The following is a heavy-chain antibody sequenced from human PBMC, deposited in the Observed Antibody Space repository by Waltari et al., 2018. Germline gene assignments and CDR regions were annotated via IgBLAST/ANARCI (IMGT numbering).Heavy chain of an antibody. D-gene: IGHD2-15*01. CDR1: GFTFSTYW. CDR2: ITSDGSRT. Sequence: VQLVESGGGLVQPGGSLRLSCEASGFTFSTYWMCWVRQVPGKGLVWVSTITSDGSRTRYADSVKGRFTISRHNAKNTLYLQTNSLRAEDTAVYYGASHRPGGYGMDVWGHGTTVTVSS. V-gene: IGHV3-74*01. J-gene: IGHJ6*02. CDR3: ASHRPGGYGMDV.